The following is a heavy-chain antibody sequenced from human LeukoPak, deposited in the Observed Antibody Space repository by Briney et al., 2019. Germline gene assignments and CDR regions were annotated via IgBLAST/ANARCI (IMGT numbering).Heavy chain of an antibody. CDR3: ARDVWFGELSGFYFDY. V-gene: IGHV4-34*01. J-gene: IGHJ4*02. CDR2: INHSGST. CDR1: GGSFSGYY. Sequence: SETLSLTCTVYGGSFSGYYWSWFRQPPGKGLEWWGEINHSGSTNYNPSLKRRVTISVDTSKNQFSLKLSSVTAADTAVYYCARDVWFGELSGFYFDYWGQGTLVTVSS. D-gene: IGHD3-10*01.